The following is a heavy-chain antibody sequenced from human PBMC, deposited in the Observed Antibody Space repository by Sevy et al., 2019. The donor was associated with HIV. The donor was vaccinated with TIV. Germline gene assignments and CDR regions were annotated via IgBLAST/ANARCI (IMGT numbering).Heavy chain of an antibody. V-gene: IGHV3-30*02. CDR1: GFTFRNFG. J-gene: IGHJ4*02. Sequence: GSLRLSCTASGFTFRNFGMHWVRQVPGKGLQWVTFIRYDGSDKYYAASVKGRFTISRDDSKNPLYLQMDSLRPEDTAIYYCAKDLAGPGRRYFDYWGQGTLVTVSS. D-gene: IGHD6-13*01. CDR3: AKDLAGPGRRYFDY. CDR2: IRYDGSDK.